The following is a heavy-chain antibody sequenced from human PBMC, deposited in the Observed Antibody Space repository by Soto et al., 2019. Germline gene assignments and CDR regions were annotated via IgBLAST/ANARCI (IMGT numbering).Heavy chain of an antibody. D-gene: IGHD3-16*01. J-gene: IGHJ4*02. V-gene: IGHV1-2*02. CDR2: INPNSGGT. CDR1: GYNFNGYY. CDR3: ARPNLGDLDY. Sequence: GASVKVSCKASGYNFNGYYVHWLRQAPGQGLEWMGWINPNSGGTKYAQKFQGRVTMTRDTSISTAYMELRRVRSDDTAVYYCARPNLGDLDYWGQGTLVTVS.